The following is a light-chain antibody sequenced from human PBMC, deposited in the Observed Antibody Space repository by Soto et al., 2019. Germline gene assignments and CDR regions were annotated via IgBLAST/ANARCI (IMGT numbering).Light chain of an antibody. CDR1: SSDVGSYNR. J-gene: IGLJ1*01. Sequence: QSVLTQPPSVSGSPGQSVAISCTGTSSDVGSYNRVSWYQQPPGTAPKLMIFDVSNRPSGVPDRFSGSKSGNTASLTISGLQAEDEAYYYCSSYTTSSTYVFGTGTEVTVL. CDR2: DVS. V-gene: IGLV2-18*02. CDR3: SSYTTSSTYV.